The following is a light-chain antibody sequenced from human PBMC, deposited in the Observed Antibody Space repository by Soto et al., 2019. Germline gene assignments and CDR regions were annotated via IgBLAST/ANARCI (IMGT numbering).Light chain of an antibody. V-gene: IGKV1-27*01. CDR2: AAS. CDR3: QMYNVGPMT. Sequence: DIQMTQSPSSLSASVGDRVTITCRASQGISNYLAWYQQKPGKVPKLLIYAASNLQSGVPSRFSGSGSGTDFTLHMSSLQPQNVATYICQMYNVGPMTFSQGTKMEIK. J-gene: IGKJ1*01. CDR1: QGISNY.